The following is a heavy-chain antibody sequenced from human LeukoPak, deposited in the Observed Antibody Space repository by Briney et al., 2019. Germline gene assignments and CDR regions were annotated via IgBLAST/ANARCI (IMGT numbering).Heavy chain of an antibody. D-gene: IGHD6-19*01. V-gene: IGHV3-48*01. CDR1: GFTFSSYS. CDR3: ARDPGYSSGWSGFDY. Sequence: GGSLRLSCAASGFTFSSYSMNWVRQAPGKGLEWVSYISSSSSTIYYADPVKGRFTISRDNAKNSLYLQMNSLRAEDTAVYYCARDPGYSSGWSGFDYWGQGTLVTVSS. CDR2: ISSSSSTI. J-gene: IGHJ4*02.